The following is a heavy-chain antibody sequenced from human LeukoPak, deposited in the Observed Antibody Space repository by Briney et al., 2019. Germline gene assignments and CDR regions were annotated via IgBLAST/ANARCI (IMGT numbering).Heavy chain of an antibody. D-gene: IGHD3-3*01. J-gene: IGHJ4*02. Sequence: SVKVSCKASEGTFSSYAISWVRQAPGQGLEWMGGIIPIFGTANYAQKFQGRVTITADESTSTAYMELSSLRSEDTAVYYCASSFGVGSPSDSWGQGTLVTVSS. CDR3: ASSFGVGSPSDS. CDR1: EGTFSSYA. CDR2: IIPIFGTA. V-gene: IGHV1-69*13.